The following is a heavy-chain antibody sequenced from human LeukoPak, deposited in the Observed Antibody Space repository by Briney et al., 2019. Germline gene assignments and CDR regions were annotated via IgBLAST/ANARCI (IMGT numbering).Heavy chain of an antibody. J-gene: IGHJ4*02. CDR2: INHSGST. D-gene: IGHD1-1*01. CDR1: GGSFSGYY. CDR3: ARGQLERGLDY. Sequence: PSETLSLTCAVYGGSFSGYYWSWIRQPPGKGLEWIGEINHSGSTNYNPSLKSRVTISVDTSKNQFSLKLSSVTAADTAVYHCARGQLERGLDYWGQGTLVTVSS. V-gene: IGHV4-34*01.